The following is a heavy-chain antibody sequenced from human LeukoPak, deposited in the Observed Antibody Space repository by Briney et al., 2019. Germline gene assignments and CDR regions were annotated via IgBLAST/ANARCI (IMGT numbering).Heavy chain of an antibody. CDR3: ARDGDQYDFWSGYGLDY. CDR1: GFTFSSYS. D-gene: IGHD3-3*01. CDR2: ISSSSSYI. Sequence: PGGSLRLPCAASGFTFSSYSMNWVRQAPGKGLEWVSSISSSSSYIYYADSVKGRFTISRDNAKNSLYLQMNSLRAEDTAVYYCARDGDQYDFWSGYGLDYWGQGTLVTVSS. V-gene: IGHV3-21*01. J-gene: IGHJ4*02.